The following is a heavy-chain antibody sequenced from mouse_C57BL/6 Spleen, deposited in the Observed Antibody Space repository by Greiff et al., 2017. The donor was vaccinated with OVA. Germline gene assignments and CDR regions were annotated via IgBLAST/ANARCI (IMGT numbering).Heavy chain of an antibody. J-gene: IGHJ3*01. D-gene: IGHD3-3*01. CDR3: ARNEGSWFAY. V-gene: IGHV2-2*01. Sequence: VKVVESGPGLVQPSQCLSITCTVSGFSLTSYGVHWVRQSPGKGLEWLGVIWSGGSTDYNAAFISRLSISKDNSKSQVFFKMNSLQADDTAIYYCARNEGSWFAYWGQGTLVTVSA. CDR1: GFSLTSYG. CDR2: IWSGGST.